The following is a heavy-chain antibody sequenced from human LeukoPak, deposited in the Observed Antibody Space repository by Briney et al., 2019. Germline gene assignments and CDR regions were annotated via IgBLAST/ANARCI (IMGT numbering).Heavy chain of an antibody. J-gene: IGHJ3*01. Sequence: PSETLSLTCNVSGYSISSGYYWGWIRRSPGEGLEWIATIFHSGSIYYNPSLKTRVSLSVDTSKNQFSLKLNSVTAADTAVYYCARMGVSYYYDSSTYYPVAFDAWGQGTMVTVSS. CDR3: ARMGVSYYYDSSTYYPVAFDA. CDR2: IFHSGSI. CDR1: GYSISSGYY. V-gene: IGHV4-38-2*02. D-gene: IGHD3-22*01.